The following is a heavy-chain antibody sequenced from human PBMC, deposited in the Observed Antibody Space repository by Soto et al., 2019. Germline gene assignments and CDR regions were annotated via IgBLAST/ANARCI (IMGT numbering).Heavy chain of an antibody. Sequence: PGGSLRLSCAASGFTFSGSAMHWVRQASGKGLEWVGRIRSKANSYATAYAASVKGRFTISRDDSKNTAYLQMNSLKTEDTAVYYCRMERRGYYGMDVWGQGTTVTVSS. V-gene: IGHV3-73*01. CDR1: GFTFSGSA. D-gene: IGHD1-1*01. J-gene: IGHJ6*02. CDR2: IRSKANSYAT. CDR3: RMERRGYYGMDV.